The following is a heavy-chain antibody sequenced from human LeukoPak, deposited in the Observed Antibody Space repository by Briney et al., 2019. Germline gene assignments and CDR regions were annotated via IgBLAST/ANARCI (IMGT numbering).Heavy chain of an antibody. Sequence: GGSLRLSCAASGFTFSYYDMHWVRQGADRGPEWVSAIVPSGDTFYPGSVKGRFTISRENAKSSLYLQMNSLRAGDTAVYFCARDVVAAAGRGYYYGMDVWGQGTTVTVSS. CDR1: GFTFSYYD. V-gene: IGHV3-13*01. CDR3: ARDVVAAAGRGYYYGMDV. CDR2: IVPSGDT. J-gene: IGHJ6*02. D-gene: IGHD6-13*01.